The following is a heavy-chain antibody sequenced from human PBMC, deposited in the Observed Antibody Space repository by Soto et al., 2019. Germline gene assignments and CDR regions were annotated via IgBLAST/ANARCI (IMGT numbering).Heavy chain of an antibody. CDR3: ATLYMVRGVRTFDY. V-gene: IGHV4-31*03. CDR1: GGSISSGGYY. J-gene: IGHJ4*02. D-gene: IGHD3-10*01. CDR2: IYYTGST. Sequence: QVQLQESGPGLVKPSQTLSLTCTVSGGSISSGGYYWSWIRQHPGKGLEWIGYIYYTGSTYYNPSLNGRVTISVDTSKNQFSLKLSSVTAADTAVYYCATLYMVRGVRTFDYWGQGTLVTVSS.